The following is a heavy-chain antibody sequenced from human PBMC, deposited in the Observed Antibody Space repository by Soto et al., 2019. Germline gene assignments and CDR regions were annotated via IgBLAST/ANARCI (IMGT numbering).Heavy chain of an antibody. J-gene: IGHJ4*02. D-gene: IGHD6-19*01. Sequence: QVQLVQSGGEVKKPGASVKVSCKASGYTFFNYGINWVRQAPGQALEWMGWISAYNGNTNYAQKVQGRVTMTTDTSTSTAYMELRSLRSDDTAVYYCARDDITVPGTRADYWGQGTLVTVSS. CDR2: ISAYNGNT. V-gene: IGHV1-18*01. CDR1: GYTFFNYG. CDR3: ARDDITVPGTRADY.